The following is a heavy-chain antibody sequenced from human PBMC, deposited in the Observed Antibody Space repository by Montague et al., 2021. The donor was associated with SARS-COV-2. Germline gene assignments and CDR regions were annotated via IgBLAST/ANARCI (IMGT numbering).Heavy chain of an antibody. CDR3: ARVGTGYSSNLPSYFQH. D-gene: IGHD6-13*01. V-gene: IGHV4-59*01. CDR2: IYNRGTT. J-gene: IGHJ1*01. Sequence: SQALSLTCTVSDDSFSHYFWSRIRQPPGKGLEWIGNIYNRGTTNYNPSLKSRVSLSIDKSKNQLSLNLTSVTAADTAVYYCARVGTGYSSNLPSYFQHWGLGTLVTVSS. CDR1: DDSFSHYF.